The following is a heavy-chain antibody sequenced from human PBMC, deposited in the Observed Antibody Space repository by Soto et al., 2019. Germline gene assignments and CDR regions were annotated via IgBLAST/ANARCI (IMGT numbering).Heavy chain of an antibody. J-gene: IGHJ4*02. D-gene: IGHD2-15*01. CDR3: TRSLNDGCSGGSCYQDY. CDR1: GGSINNYY. V-gene: IGHV4-59*01. Sequence: SETLSLTCTVSGGSINNYYWSWIRQPPGKGLEWIGYIYDSGSTHYNPSLESRVTISEDTSKNQFSLKLSSVTAADTAVYYCTRSLNDGCSGGSCYQDYWGQGTLVTVSS. CDR2: IYDSGST.